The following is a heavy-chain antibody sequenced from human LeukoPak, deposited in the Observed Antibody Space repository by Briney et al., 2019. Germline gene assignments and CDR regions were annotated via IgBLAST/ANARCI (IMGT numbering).Heavy chain of an antibody. D-gene: IGHD3-22*01. J-gene: IGHJ4*02. CDR1: GYSFTSYW. V-gene: IGHV5-51*01. CDR2: IYPGDSDI. CDR3: ARRLSGYYGDY. Sequence: GESLKISCKGSGYSFTSYWIGWVRQLPGKGLEWMGTIYPGDSDIRYSPSFRGQVTISADKSVSTAYLQWSSLKASDTAMYYCARRLSGYYGDYWGQGTLVTVPS.